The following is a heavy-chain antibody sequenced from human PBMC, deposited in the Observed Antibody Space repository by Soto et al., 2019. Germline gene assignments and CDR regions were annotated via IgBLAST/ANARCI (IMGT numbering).Heavy chain of an antibody. J-gene: IGHJ2*01. CDR2: ISSSSSYI. CDR3: ARDDKKGVTVTTYWYFDI. CDR1: GFTFSSYS. D-gene: IGHD4-17*01. V-gene: IGHV3-21*01. Sequence: PGGSLRLSCAASGFTFSSYSMNWVRQAPGKGLEWVSSISSSSSYIYYADSVKGRFTISRDNAKNSLYLQMNSLRAEDTAVYYCARDDKKGVTVTTYWYFDIWGRGTLVTVSS.